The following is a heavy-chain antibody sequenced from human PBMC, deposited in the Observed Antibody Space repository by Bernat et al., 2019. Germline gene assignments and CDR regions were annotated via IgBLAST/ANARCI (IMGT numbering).Heavy chain of an antibody. CDR3: AKDLLVGAHLRSGMDV. CDR2: ISGSGGST. D-gene: IGHD1-26*01. J-gene: IGHJ6*02. Sequence: EVQLLESGGGLVQPGGSLRLSCAASGFTFSSYAMSWVRQAPAKGLEWVSAISGSGGSTYYADCVKGRLTISRDNSKNTLYLKMNSLRAEDTAVYYCAKDLLVGAHLRSGMDVWGQGTTVTVSS. CDR1: GFTFSSYA. V-gene: IGHV3-23*01.